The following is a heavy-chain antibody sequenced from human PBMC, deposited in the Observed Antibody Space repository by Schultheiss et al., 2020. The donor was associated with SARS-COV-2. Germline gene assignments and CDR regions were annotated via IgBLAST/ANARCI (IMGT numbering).Heavy chain of an antibody. CDR2: ISSTSSTI. D-gene: IGHD4-11*01. CDR3: AKDRDRASKDS. J-gene: IGHJ4*02. CDR1: GFAFSGYS. V-gene: IGHV3-48*02. Sequence: GGSLRLSCAASGFAFSGYSINWVRQAPGKGLEWVPFISSTSSTIYYADSVKGRFTISRDNSKNTLYLQMNSLTDDDTAVYYCAKDRDRASKDSWGQGTLVTVSS.